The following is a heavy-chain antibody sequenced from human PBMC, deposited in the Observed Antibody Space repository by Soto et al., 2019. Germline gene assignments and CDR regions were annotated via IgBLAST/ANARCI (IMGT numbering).Heavy chain of an antibody. V-gene: IGHV3-30-3*01. CDR1: GFPFSEYA. D-gene: IGHD1-26*01. Sequence: QEQLVESGGGVVQPGRSLRLSCVASGFPFSEYAMHWVRQAPGKGVEWVAVISYDDGNVRYYADSVQGRFSGSRDHSKNTLFLQMDSLRSEDTAVYYCARDQGGAYFPHDGFDMWGQGTVVTVSS. J-gene: IGHJ3*02. CDR3: ARDQGGAYFPHDGFDM. CDR2: ISYDDGNVR.